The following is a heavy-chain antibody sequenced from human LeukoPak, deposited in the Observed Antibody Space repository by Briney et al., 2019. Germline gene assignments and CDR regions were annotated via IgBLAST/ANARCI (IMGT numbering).Heavy chain of an antibody. CDR3: ARDLRRIADYYFDY. J-gene: IGHJ4*02. CDR1: RFTFSGYA. V-gene: IGHV3-30*03. CDR2: ISSDGRDK. Sequence: PGRSLTLSRAACRFTFSGYAIHWVRQAPGKGLEWVAVISSDGRDKHHADSVKGRFTISRDNSKNTLYLQTNSLRPEDTAVYYCARDLRRIADYYFDYWGQGTLVTVSS. D-gene: IGHD6-13*01.